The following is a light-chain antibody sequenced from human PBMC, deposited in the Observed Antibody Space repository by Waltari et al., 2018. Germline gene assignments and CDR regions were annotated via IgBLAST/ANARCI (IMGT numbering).Light chain of an antibody. J-gene: IGLJ2*01. CDR3: SSYSTSSTLVV. CDR2: DVS. CDR1: SSDVGGYDY. V-gene: IGLV2-14*03. Sequence: QSALTQPASVSGSPGQSIRIPCTGTSSDVGGYDYVSWYQQYPGKAPKLMIFDVSNRPSGVSDRFSGSKSGNTASLTISGLQAEDEAYYYCSSYSTSSTLVVFGGGTKVTVL.